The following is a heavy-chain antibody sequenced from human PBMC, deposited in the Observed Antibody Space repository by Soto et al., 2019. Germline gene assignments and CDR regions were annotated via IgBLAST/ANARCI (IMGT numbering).Heavy chain of an antibody. CDR1: GYTLTELS. V-gene: IGHV1-24*01. D-gene: IGHD3-22*01. CDR3: ATDPKITMISYAFDI. J-gene: IGHJ3*02. Sequence: ASVKVSCKVSGYTLTELSMHWVRQAPGKGLECMGGFDPEDGETIYAQKFQGRVTMTEDTSTDTAYMELSSLRSEDTAVYYCATDPKITMISYAFDIWGQGTMVTVSS. CDR2: FDPEDGET.